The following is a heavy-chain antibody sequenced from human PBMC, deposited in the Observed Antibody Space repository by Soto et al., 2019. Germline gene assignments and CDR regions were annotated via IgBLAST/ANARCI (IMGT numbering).Heavy chain of an antibody. Sequence: PGGSLRLSCAASGFTFSNYGLSWVRQAPGKGLQWVSGISGSGGDTYYADSVKGRATISRNNSKNTVDLQMHSLRTEATALSYCAKDKAIVGVVGFDVWGQGTVVTVSS. J-gene: IGHJ3*01. V-gene: IGHV3-23*01. CDR1: GFTFSNYG. CDR2: ISGSGGDT. D-gene: IGHD3-3*01. CDR3: AKDKAIVGVVGFDV.